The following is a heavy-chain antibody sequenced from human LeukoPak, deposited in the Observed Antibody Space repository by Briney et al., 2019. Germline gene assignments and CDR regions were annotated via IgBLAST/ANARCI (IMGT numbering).Heavy chain of an antibody. J-gene: IGHJ4*02. CDR2: ISAYNGNT. D-gene: IGHD3-10*01. CDR1: GYTFTSYG. Sequence: ASVKVSCKASGYTFTSYGISWVRQAPGQGLEWMGWISAYNGNTNYAQKLQGRVTMTTDTSTSTACMELRSLRSDDTAVYYCARVHVLLWFGEVYYFDYWGQGTLVTVSS. CDR3: ARVHVLLWFGEVYYFDY. V-gene: IGHV1-18*01.